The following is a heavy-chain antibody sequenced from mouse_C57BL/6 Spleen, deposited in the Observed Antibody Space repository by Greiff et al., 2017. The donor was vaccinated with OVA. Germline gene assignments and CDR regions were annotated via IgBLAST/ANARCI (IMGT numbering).Heavy chain of an antibody. V-gene: IGHV5-9-1*02. CDR3: TRATGCAMDY. Sequence: EVQVVESGEGLVKPGGSLKLSCAASGFTFSSYAMSWVRQTPEKRLEWVAYISSGGDYIYYADTVKGRFTISSDNARNTLYLQMSSLKSENTARYYCTRATGCAMDYWGQGTSVTVSS. D-gene: IGHD1-1*01. CDR2: ISSGGDYI. CDR1: GFTFSSYA. J-gene: IGHJ4*01.